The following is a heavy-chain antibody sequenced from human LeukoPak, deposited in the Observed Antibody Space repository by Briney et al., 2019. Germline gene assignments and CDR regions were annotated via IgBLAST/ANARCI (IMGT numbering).Heavy chain of an antibody. J-gene: IGHJ4*02. Sequence: PSETLSLACTVSGGSISSSYWSWIRQPAGKGLEWIGRIYTSGSTNNNPSLKSRVTMSADTSKNQFSLNLSSLTAADTAVYYCARGNEYTYGNFFDYWGQGILVTVSS. D-gene: IGHD5-18*01. CDR1: GGSISSSY. CDR3: ARGNEYTYGNFFDY. CDR2: IYTSGST. V-gene: IGHV4-4*07.